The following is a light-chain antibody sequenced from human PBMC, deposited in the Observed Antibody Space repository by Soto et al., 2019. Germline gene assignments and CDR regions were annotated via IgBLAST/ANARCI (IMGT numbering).Light chain of an antibody. Sequence: DLQMTQSHSTMSASVGDRVTITCRASQSIGRWLAWYQHKPGKAPKLLIHAASSLEMSVPSRLRGSGSGTEFAIHINSLQPADFATYYSQQYETYFHTFGQATKVEI. CDR1: QSIGRW. CDR3: QQYETYFHT. CDR2: AAS. J-gene: IGKJ1*01. V-gene: IGKV1-5*03.